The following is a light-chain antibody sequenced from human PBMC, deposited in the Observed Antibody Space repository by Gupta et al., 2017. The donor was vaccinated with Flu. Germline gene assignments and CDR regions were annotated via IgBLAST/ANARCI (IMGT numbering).Light chain of an antibody. CDR3: QHRDSAPCT. V-gene: IGKV1-39*01. Sequence: IDMTHSPSPLPASVGDRVAITCLSSQSISSYLNWYQHKPGKTPELLIYAASSLQSGIPSTFSGSGSGRDFTLTISRLQAEDSATFYCQHRDSAPCTFGQGTKLDIK. J-gene: IGKJ2*02. CDR1: QSISSY. CDR2: AAS.